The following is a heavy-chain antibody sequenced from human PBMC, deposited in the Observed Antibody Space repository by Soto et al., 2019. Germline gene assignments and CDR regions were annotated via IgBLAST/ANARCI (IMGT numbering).Heavy chain of an antibody. CDR2: ISYDGSNK. J-gene: IGHJ6*02. CDR1: GFTFSSYA. Sequence: QVQLVESGGGVVQPGRSLRLSCAASGFTFSSYAMHWVRQAPGKGLEWVAVISYDGSNKYYADSVKGRFTISRDNSKNTLYLQMNSLKADDTAVYYCPGLYGMDVWGQGTTVTVSS. CDR3: PGLYGMDV. V-gene: IGHV3-30-3*01.